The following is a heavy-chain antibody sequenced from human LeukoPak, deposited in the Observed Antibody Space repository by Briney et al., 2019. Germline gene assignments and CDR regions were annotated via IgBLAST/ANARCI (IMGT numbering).Heavy chain of an antibody. V-gene: IGHV3-48*04. CDR2: ISSSSSTI. J-gene: IGHJ4*02. Sequence: PGGSLRLSCAASGFTFSSYNMNWVRQAPGKGLEWVSYISSSSSTIYYADSVKGRFTISRDNAKNSLYLQMNSLRAEDTSVYYCARKSLYGSGTYLDYWGQGTLVTVSS. D-gene: IGHD3-10*01. CDR1: GFTFSSYN. CDR3: ARKSLYGSGTYLDY.